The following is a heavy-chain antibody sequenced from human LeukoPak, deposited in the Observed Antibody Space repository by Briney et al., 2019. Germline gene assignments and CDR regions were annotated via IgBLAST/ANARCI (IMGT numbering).Heavy chain of an antibody. Sequence: ASVKVSCKASGYTFTSYDINWVRQATGQGLEWMGWMNPNSGNTGYAQKFQGRVTMTRNTSISTAYMELSSLRSEDTVVYFCASWTRGYCSSTSCYDGSYWGQGTLVTVSS. CDR2: MNPNSGNT. CDR1: GYTFTSYD. D-gene: IGHD2-2*01. J-gene: IGHJ4*02. CDR3: ASWTRGYCSSTSCYDGSY. V-gene: IGHV1-8*01.